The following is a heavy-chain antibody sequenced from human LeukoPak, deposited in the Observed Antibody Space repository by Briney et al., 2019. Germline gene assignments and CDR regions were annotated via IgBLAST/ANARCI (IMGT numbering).Heavy chain of an antibody. J-gene: IGHJ4*02. CDR1: GFSFSAYW. CDR2: INQDGSEK. D-gene: IGHD3-16*01. Sequence: GGSLRLSCAASGFSFSAYWMSWVRLAPGKGLEWVANINQDGSEKYYVDSVKGRFTISRDDAKNSLYLQMSSLRAEDTAVYYCVRGGGDFNLWGQGTLATVSS. V-gene: IGHV3-7*01. CDR3: VRGGGDFNL.